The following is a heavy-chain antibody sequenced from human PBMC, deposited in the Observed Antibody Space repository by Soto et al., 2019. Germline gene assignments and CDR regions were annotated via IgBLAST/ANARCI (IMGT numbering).Heavy chain of an antibody. CDR2: IKQDGSEK. CDR3: ARGLTRWWFDP. J-gene: IGHJ5*02. Sequence: PVGSLRLSCAASGFTFSSYWMSWVRQAPGKGLEWVANIKQDGSEKYYVDSVKGRFTISRDNAKNSLYLQMNSLRAEDTAVYYCARGLTRWWFDPWGQGTLVTVSS. V-gene: IGHV3-7*01. D-gene: IGHD1-20*01. CDR1: GFTFSSYW.